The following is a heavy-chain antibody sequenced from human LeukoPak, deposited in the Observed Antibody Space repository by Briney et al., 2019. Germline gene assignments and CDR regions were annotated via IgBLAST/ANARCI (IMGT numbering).Heavy chain of an antibody. CDR2: ISWNSGSI. J-gene: IGHJ3*02. Sequence: GRSLRLSCAASGFTFDDYAMHWVRQAPGKGLEWISDISWNSGSIGYADSVKGRFTISRDNATNSLYLQMNSLRAEDTALYYCAKGTSPQLLWFGGGAFDIWGQGTMVTVSS. CDR3: AKGTSPQLLWFGGGAFDI. CDR1: GFTFDDYA. V-gene: IGHV3-9*01. D-gene: IGHD3-10*01.